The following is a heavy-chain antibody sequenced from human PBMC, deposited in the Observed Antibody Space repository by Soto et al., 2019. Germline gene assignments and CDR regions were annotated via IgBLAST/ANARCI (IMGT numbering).Heavy chain of an antibody. CDR2: ISYDGSNK. Sequence: QVQLVESGGGVVQPGRSLRLSCAASGFTFSSYAMHWVRQAPGKGLEWVAVISYDGSNKYYADSVKGRFTISRDNSKNKLYLQMNSLRAEDTAVYYCAREDNDCSGGSCPEDYWGQGTLVTVSS. CDR3: AREDNDCSGGSCPEDY. CDR1: GFTFSSYA. D-gene: IGHD2-15*01. J-gene: IGHJ4*02. V-gene: IGHV3-30-3*01.